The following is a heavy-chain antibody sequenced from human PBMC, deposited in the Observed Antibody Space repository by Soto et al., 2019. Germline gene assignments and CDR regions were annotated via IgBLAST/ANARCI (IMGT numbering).Heavy chain of an antibody. V-gene: IGHV1-69*01. J-gene: IGHJ6*02. CDR2: IIPIFGTA. D-gene: IGHD4-17*01. CDR3: ARDRMTTVQSPNYYDGMDV. Sequence: QVQLVQSGAEVKTPGSSVKVSCKASGGTFSSYAISWVRQAPGQGLEWMGGIIPIFGTANYAPKFQGRVTITADESTSTADRELSSLRSEDTAVYYCARDRMTTVQSPNYYDGMDVWGQGTTVTVSS. CDR1: GGTFSSYA.